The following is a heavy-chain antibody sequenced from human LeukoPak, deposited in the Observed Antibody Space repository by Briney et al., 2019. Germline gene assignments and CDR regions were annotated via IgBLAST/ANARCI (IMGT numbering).Heavy chain of an antibody. CDR3: ARDPYYYDSSGYIRYYYGMDV. J-gene: IGHJ6*02. V-gene: IGHV4-59*06. CDR2: IYYSGST. CDR1: GGSISSYY. D-gene: IGHD3-22*01. Sequence: SETLSLTCTVSGGSISSYYWSWIRQHPGKGLEWIGYIYYSGSTYYNPSLKSRVTISVDTSKNQFSLKLSSVTAADTAVYYCARDPYYYDSSGYIRYYYGMDVWGQGTTVTVSS.